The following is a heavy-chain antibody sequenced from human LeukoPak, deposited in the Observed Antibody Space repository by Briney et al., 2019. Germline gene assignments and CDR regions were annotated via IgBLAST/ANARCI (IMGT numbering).Heavy chain of an antibody. CDR2: IYYSGST. Sequence: SETLSLTCTVSGGSISSYYWSWIRQPPGKGLEWIGYIYYSGSTDSNPSLKSRVTISVDTSKTQISLKLRAVTAADTAVYYCARSRVWSDYWGYFDYWGQGTLVTVSS. CDR1: GGSISSYY. J-gene: IGHJ4*02. V-gene: IGHV4-59*01. CDR3: ARSRVWSDYWGYFDY. D-gene: IGHD3-3*01.